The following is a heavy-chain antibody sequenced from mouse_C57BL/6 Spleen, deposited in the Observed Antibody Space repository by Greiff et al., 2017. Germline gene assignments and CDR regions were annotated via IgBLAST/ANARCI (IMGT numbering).Heavy chain of an antibody. CDR2: IYPGDGDT. CDR3: ARVGYYSNYGNYAMDY. J-gene: IGHJ4*01. V-gene: IGHV1-80*01. Sequence: QVQLQQSGAELVKPGASVKISCKASGYAFSSYWMNWVKQRPGKGLEWIGQIYPGDGDTNYNGKFKGKATLTADKSSSTAYMQLSSLTSEDSAVYFCARVGYYSNYGNYAMDYWGQGTSVTVAS. D-gene: IGHD2-5*01. CDR1: GYAFSSYW.